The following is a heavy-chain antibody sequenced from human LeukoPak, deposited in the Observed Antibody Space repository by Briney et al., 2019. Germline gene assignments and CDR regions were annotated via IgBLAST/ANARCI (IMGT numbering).Heavy chain of an antibody. D-gene: IGHD3-10*01. CDR1: GGSFSGYY. Sequence: SETLSLTCAVCGGSFSGYYWSWIRQPPGKGLEWIGEINHSGSTNYNPSLKSHVTISVDTSKNQFSLKLSSVTAADTAVYYCARGDYYGSGSYYKARGRIDYWGQGTLVTVSS. J-gene: IGHJ4*02. V-gene: IGHV4-34*01. CDR3: ARGDYYGSGSYYKARGRIDY. CDR2: INHSGST.